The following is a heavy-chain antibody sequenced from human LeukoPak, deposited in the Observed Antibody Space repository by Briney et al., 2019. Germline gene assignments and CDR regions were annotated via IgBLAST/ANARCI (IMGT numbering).Heavy chain of an antibody. J-gene: IGHJ4*02. CDR2: IKQDGSEK. Sequence: GGSLRLSCAASGFTFSSYAMSWVRRASGKGLEWVANIKQDGSEKYYVDSVKGRFTISRDNAKNSLYLQMNSLRGEDTAVYYCARIWGNSDNGGHYRHFDYWGQGTLVTVSS. V-gene: IGHV3-7*01. CDR1: GFTFSSYA. CDR3: ARIWGNSDNGGHYRHFDY. D-gene: IGHD3-22*01.